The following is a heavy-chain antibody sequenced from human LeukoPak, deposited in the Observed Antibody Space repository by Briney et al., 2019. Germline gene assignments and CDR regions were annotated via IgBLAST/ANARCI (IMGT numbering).Heavy chain of an antibody. J-gene: IGHJ3*02. Sequence: ASVKVSCKASGYTFTSYDINWVRQATGQGLEWMGWMNPNSGNTGYAQKFQGRVTITRNTSISTAYMELSSLRSEDTAVYYCAKGVARPPGNAFDIWGQGTMVTVSS. CDR1: GYTFTSYD. CDR3: AKGVARPPGNAFDI. V-gene: IGHV1-8*01. D-gene: IGHD2-15*01. CDR2: MNPNSGNT.